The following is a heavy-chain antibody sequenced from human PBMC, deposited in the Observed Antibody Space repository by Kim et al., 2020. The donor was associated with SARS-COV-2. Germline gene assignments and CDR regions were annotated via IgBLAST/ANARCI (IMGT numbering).Heavy chain of an antibody. D-gene: IGHD6-19*01. Sequence: SETLSLTCAVYGGSFSGYYWSWIRQPPGKGLEWIGEINHSGSTNYNPSLKSRVTISVDTSKNQFSLKLSSVTAADTAVYYFARGQWLVPYNWFDPWGQGT. J-gene: IGHJ5*02. V-gene: IGHV4-34*01. CDR3: ARGQWLVPYNWFDP. CDR1: GGSFSGYY. CDR2: INHSGST.